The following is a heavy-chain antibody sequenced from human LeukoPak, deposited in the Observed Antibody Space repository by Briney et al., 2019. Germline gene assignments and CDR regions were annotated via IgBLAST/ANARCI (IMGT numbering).Heavy chain of an antibody. CDR2: ISSSSSTI. D-gene: IGHD1-26*01. Sequence: PGGSLRLSCAASGFTFSSYSMNWVRQAPGKGLEWVSYISSSSSTIYYADSVKGRFTISRDNAKNSLYLQMNSLRAEDTAAYYCARDGVGIVGATTAADYWGQGTLVTVSS. CDR1: GFTFSSYS. J-gene: IGHJ4*02. CDR3: ARDGVGIVGATTAADY. V-gene: IGHV3-48*04.